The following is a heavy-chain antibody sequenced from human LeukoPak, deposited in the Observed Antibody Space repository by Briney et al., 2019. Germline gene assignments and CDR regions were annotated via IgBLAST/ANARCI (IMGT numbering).Heavy chain of an antibody. Sequence: PGGSLRLSCAASGFTFSKFGMHWVRQAPGKGLEWVGVIAYDGSNKYYTESVKGRFTISRDNANNTLYLQLNSLRADDTAVYYCAKDRDDYGDHGPGLWGQGTLVIVSS. J-gene: IGHJ1*01. CDR1: GFTFSKFG. V-gene: IGHV3-30*18. D-gene: IGHD4-17*01. CDR3: AKDRDDYGDHGPGL. CDR2: IAYDGSNK.